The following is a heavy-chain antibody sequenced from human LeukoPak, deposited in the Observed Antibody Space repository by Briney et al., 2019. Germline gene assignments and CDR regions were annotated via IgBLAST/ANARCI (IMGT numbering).Heavy chain of an antibody. CDR3: ARDHVLAHAFYI. Sequence: GGSLRLSCAASGFTFSSYWMSCVRQSPGQGRGGVANIKQDGSEKYYVDSVKGRFTISRDKAKNSLYLQMNSLRAEDTAVYYCARDHVLAHAFYIWGQGTMVTVSS. CDR2: IKQDGSEK. CDR1: GFTFSSYW. J-gene: IGHJ3*02. V-gene: IGHV3-7*01. D-gene: IGHD3-3*02.